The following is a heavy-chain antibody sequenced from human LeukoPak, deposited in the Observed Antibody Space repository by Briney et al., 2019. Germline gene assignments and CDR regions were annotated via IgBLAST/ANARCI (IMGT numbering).Heavy chain of an antibody. V-gene: IGHV3-30*18. CDR2: ISYDGSKE. CDR3: VKSFSAGGSGSYYNFDY. CDR1: GFTFSTFG. D-gene: IGHD3-10*01. J-gene: IGHJ4*02. Sequence: GGSLRLSCAASGFTFSTFGMHWVRQAPGKGLEWVAVISYDGSKEYYAGSMKGRFTISRDNSKNTLYLQMNGLRAEDTAVYYCVKSFSAGGSGSYYNFDYWGQGTLVTVSS.